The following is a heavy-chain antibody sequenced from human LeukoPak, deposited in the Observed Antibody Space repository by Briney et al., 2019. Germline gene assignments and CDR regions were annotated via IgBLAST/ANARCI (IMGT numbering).Heavy chain of an antibody. Sequence: GGSLRLSCAASGFTFSNFGMTWVRQGPGEGLDWVSTITGSGLHTYYADSVKGRFTISRDNSKNTLFLQMNTLRAEDTAVYYCAKGRRGLDSWGQGTLVTVSS. J-gene: IGHJ4*02. V-gene: IGHV3-23*01. CDR1: GFTFSNFG. D-gene: IGHD3-10*01. CDR2: ITGSGLHT. CDR3: AKGRRGLDS.